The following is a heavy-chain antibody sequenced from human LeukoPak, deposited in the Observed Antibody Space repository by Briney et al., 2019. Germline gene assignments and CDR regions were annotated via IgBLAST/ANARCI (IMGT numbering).Heavy chain of an antibody. Sequence: ASVKVSCKASGYTFTSYGISWVRQAPGQGLEWMGWISAYNGNTNYAQKLQGRVTMTTDTSTSTAYMELRSLRSDDTAVYYCARDVAKGSYVNWFDRWGQGTLVTVSS. CDR2: ISAYNGNT. V-gene: IGHV1-18*01. CDR3: ARDVAKGSYVNWFDR. D-gene: IGHD1-26*01. J-gene: IGHJ5*02. CDR1: GYTFTSYG.